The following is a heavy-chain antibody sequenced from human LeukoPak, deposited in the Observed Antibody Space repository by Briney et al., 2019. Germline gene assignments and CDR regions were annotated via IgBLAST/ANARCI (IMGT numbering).Heavy chain of an antibody. D-gene: IGHD3-9*01. J-gene: IGHJ6*03. CDR2: INQDGSEK. CDR3: AREGHYDIFTGYYYHYYYMDV. Sequence: PGGSLRLSCTASAFTFSRYWMSWVRQAPGKGLEWVANINQDGSEKYYLDSVRGRFTISRDNAKNSLYVQMNSLRAEDTAVYYCAREGHYDIFTGYYYHYYYMDVWGKGTTVTVSS. CDR1: AFTFSRYW. V-gene: IGHV3-7*01.